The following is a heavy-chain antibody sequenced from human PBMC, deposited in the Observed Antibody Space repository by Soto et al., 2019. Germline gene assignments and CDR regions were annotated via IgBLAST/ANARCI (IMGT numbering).Heavy chain of an antibody. Sequence: PSETLSLTCTVSGGSISGYYWSWIRQPPGKGLEWIGYMYNTGSTVYNPSFKSRVTISVDKSKNQFSLKLSSVTAADTAVYYCARVAVAGTRFDYWGQGTLVTVSS. D-gene: IGHD6-19*01. CDR3: ARVAVAGTRFDY. J-gene: IGHJ4*02. CDR1: GGSISGYY. CDR2: MYNTGST. V-gene: IGHV4-59*12.